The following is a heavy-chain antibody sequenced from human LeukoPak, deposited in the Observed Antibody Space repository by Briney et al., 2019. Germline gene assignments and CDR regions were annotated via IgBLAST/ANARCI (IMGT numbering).Heavy chain of an antibody. CDR2: ISAYNGNT. V-gene: IGHV1-18*01. D-gene: IGHD2-2*01. CDR3: ARGYCSSTSCYGPSGWFDP. J-gene: IGHJ5*02. CDR1: GYTFTSYG. Sequence: ASVKVSCKASGYTFTSYGISWVRQAPGQGLEWMGWISAYNGNTNYAQKLQGRVTMTTDTSTTTAYMELRSLRSDDTVVYYCARGYCSSTSCYGPSGWFDPWGQGTLVTVSS.